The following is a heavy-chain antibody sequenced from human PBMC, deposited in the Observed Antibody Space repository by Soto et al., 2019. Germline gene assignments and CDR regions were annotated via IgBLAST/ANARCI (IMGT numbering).Heavy chain of an antibody. D-gene: IGHD1-1*01. CDR2: IPDDGSYQ. V-gene: IGHV3-33*01. Sequence: QVQLVESGGGVVQPGRSLRLSCAVSGFTFRNYGMHWVRHAPGKGLEWVAVIPDDGSYQYYADSVKGRFTISRDNSKNTLYLQMNSLRAEDTAVYYCVRDDDTDDNGLDYWGQGTLVTVSS. J-gene: IGHJ4*02. CDR1: GFTFRNYG. CDR3: VRDDDTDDNGLDY.